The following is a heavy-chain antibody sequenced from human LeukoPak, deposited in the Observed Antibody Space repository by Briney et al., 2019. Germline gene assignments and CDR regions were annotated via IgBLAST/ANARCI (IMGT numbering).Heavy chain of an antibody. Sequence: SETLSLTCTVSGGSISSYYWSWIRQPPGKGLEWIGYIYYSGSTNYNPSLKSGVTISVDTSKNQFSLKLSSVTAADTAVYYCARTITTQTFDYYYYGMDVWGQGTTVTVSS. CDR3: ARTITTQTFDYYYYGMDV. D-gene: IGHD3-22*01. CDR2: IYYSGST. V-gene: IGHV4-59*08. CDR1: GGSISSYY. J-gene: IGHJ6*02.